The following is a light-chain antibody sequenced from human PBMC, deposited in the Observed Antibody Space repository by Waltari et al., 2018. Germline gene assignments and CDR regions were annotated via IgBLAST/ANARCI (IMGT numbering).Light chain of an antibody. Sequence: QSVLIQPPSASATPGQSVYISCSGSRANIGANNVNWYHQVPGAAPQLLIYTNDQRPSGVSDRFSAFKSGTTASLAISGLQSEDEGDYYCATWDDSLNGPVFGGGTKLTVL. J-gene: IGLJ2*01. CDR3: ATWDDSLNGPV. CDR1: RANIGANN. V-gene: IGLV1-44*01. CDR2: TND.